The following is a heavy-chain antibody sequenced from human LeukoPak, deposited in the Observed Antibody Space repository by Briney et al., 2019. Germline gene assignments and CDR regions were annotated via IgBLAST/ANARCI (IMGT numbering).Heavy chain of an antibody. CDR2: IYHSGST. D-gene: IGHD6-13*01. Sequence: SETLSLTCTVSGYSISSGYYWGWIRQPPGKGLEWIGSIYHSGSTYYNPSLKSRVTISVDTSKNQFSLKLSSVTAADTAVYYCARVIGSSSWQFYYYYMDVWGKGTTVTVSS. CDR3: ARVIGSSSWQFYYYYMDV. V-gene: IGHV4-38-2*02. J-gene: IGHJ6*03. CDR1: GYSISSGYY.